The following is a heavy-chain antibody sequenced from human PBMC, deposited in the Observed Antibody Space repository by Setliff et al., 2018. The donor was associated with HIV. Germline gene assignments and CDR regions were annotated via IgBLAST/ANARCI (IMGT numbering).Heavy chain of an antibody. CDR2: IIPIFGTA. CDR3: ARDSGMATIGGGFI. D-gene: IGHD3-10*01. Sequence: SVKVSCKASGYTFSNYGISWLRQAPGQGPEWMGGIIPIFGTANYAQKFQGRVTITTDESTSTAYMELSSLRSEDTAVYYCARDSGMATIGGGFIWGQGTLVTVSS. CDR1: GYTFSNYG. V-gene: IGHV1-69*05. J-gene: IGHJ4*02.